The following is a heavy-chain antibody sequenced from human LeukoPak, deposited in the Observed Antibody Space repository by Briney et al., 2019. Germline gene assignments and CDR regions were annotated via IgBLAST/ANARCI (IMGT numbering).Heavy chain of an antibody. D-gene: IGHD3-22*01. J-gene: IGHJ4*02. Sequence: PGGSLRLSCAASDFTFSSYTMNRVRQAPGKGLEWVSSISSSNNYIYYADSVKGRFTISRDNAKNSLYLQMNSLRAEDTAIYYCARDYDSSGYFDYWGQGTLVTVSS. CDR2: ISSSNNYI. CDR3: ARDYDSSGYFDY. V-gene: IGHV3-21*01. CDR1: DFTFSSYT.